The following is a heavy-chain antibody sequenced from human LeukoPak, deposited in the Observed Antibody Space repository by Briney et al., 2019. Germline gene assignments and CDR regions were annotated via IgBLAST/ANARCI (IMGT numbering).Heavy chain of an antibody. D-gene: IGHD4-17*01. Sequence: GGSLRLSCAASGFTFSSYGMHWVRQAPGKGLEWVAVIWCDGSNKYYADSVKGRFTISRDNSKNTLYLQMNSLRAEDTAVYYCARPHGDFSLDYWGQGTLVTVSS. V-gene: IGHV3-33*01. CDR2: IWCDGSNK. J-gene: IGHJ4*02. CDR1: GFTFSSYG. CDR3: ARPHGDFSLDY.